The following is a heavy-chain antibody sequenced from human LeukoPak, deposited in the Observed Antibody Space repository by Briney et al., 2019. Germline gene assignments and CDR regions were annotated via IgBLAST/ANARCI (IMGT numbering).Heavy chain of an antibody. CDR3: ARFGVAGNY. J-gene: IGHJ4*02. CDR1: GGSISSGSYY. D-gene: IGHD6-19*01. Sequence: SQTLSLTCTVSGGSISSGSYYWSWIRQPAGKGLEWIGRIYTSGSTNYNPSLKSQVTISVDTSKNQFSLKLSSVTAADTAVYYCARFGVAGNYWGQGTLVTVSS. V-gene: IGHV4-61*02. CDR2: IYTSGST.